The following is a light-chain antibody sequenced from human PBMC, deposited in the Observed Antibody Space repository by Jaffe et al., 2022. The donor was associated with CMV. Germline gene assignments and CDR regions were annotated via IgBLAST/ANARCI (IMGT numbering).Light chain of an antibody. Sequence: DIQMTQSPSSLSASVGDRVTITCRASQSISNYLNWYQQRPGKAPELLIYAASSLQSGVPSRFSGSGSGTDFTLTISSLQPEDFATYYCQQSYSDPYTFGQGTKLEIK. CDR1: QSISNY. CDR2: AAS. V-gene: IGKV1-39*01. CDR3: QQSYSDPYT. J-gene: IGKJ2*01.